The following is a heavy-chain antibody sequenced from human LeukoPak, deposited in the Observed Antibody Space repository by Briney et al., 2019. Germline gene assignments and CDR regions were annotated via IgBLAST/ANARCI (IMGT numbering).Heavy chain of an antibody. CDR3: AKQISLTFGY. D-gene: IGHD2-15*01. J-gene: IGHJ4*02. CDR1: GFTFSSFA. V-gene: IGHV3-23*01. Sequence: TGGSLRLSCAASGFTFSSFAMSWVRQAPGKGLEWVSAISSSGGSTYYADSVKGRFTVSRDNSKNTLYLQMNSLRAEDTAVYYCAKQISLTFGYWGRGTLATVSS. CDR2: ISSSGGST.